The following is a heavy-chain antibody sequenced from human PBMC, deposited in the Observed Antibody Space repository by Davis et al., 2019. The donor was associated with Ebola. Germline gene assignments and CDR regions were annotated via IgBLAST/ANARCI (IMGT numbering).Heavy chain of an antibody. J-gene: IGHJ6*02. CDR1: GGSISSYY. CDR2: IYYSGST. CDR3: ARGNYGDYIVLYYYNMDV. Sequence: MPSETLSLTCSVSGGSISSYYWSWIRQPPGKGLEWIGYIYYSGSTYYNPSLKSRVTISVDTSKNQFSLKLSSVTAADTAVYYCARGNYGDYIVLYYYNMDVWGQGTTVTGAS. D-gene: IGHD4-17*01. V-gene: IGHV4-59*01.